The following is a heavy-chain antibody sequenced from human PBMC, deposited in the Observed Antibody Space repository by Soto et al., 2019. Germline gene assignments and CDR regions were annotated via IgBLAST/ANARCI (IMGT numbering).Heavy chain of an antibody. CDR1: GGSISSSSYY. Sequence: SETLSLTCTVSGGSISSSSYYWGWIRQPPGKGLEWIGSIYYSGSTYYNPSLKSRVTISVDTSKNQFSLKLSSVTAADTAVYYCARQGVATIPHFDYWGQGTLVTV. V-gene: IGHV4-39*01. J-gene: IGHJ4*02. CDR2: IYYSGST. D-gene: IGHD5-12*01. CDR3: ARQGVATIPHFDY.